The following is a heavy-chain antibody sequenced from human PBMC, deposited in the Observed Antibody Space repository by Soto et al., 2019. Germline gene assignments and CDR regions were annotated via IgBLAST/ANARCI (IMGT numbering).Heavy chain of an antibody. V-gene: IGHV4-31*03. CDR3: ARDHYYDSMALTRHDYYYGMDV. CDR2: IYYSGST. Sequence: QVQLQESGPGLVKPSQTLSLTCTVSGGSISSGGYYWSWIRQHPGKGLEWIGYIYYSGSTYYNPSLKGRLTITVDTSKNQYSLKLSSVTAADTAVYYCARDHYYDSMALTRHDYYYGMDVWGQGTTVTVSS. CDR1: GGSISSGGYY. J-gene: IGHJ6*02. D-gene: IGHD3-22*01.